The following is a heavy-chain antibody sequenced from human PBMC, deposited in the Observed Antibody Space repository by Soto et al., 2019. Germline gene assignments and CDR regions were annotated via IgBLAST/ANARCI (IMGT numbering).Heavy chain of an antibody. J-gene: IGHJ4*02. D-gene: IGHD6-19*01. CDR1: GASVRRFY. V-gene: IGHV4-59*02. Sequence: QVQLQESGPGLVKPSETLSLTCTVSGASVRRFYYSWVRQSPGKGLEWIGNINNGGTTNYNPSLKSRVAIFVDTSKNQLSVNLTSMTAADTAIYYCVQTTGWPGFDFWGQGILVTVSS. CDR2: INNGGTT. CDR3: VQTTGWPGFDF.